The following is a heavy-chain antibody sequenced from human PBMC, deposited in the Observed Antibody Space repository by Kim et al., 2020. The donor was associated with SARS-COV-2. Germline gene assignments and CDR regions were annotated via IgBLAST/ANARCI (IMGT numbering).Heavy chain of an antibody. D-gene: IGHD2-15*01. Sequence: ASVKVSCKVSGYTRTELSIHWVRQAPGKGLEWMGSFDPEDDETISAQKFQGRVTMTEDRATDTAYMELSSLRSEDTAVYYCATQSHYCSGGSCYSGNDAFDIWGQGTMVTVSS. J-gene: IGHJ3*02. CDR2: FDPEDDET. CDR3: ATQSHYCSGGSCYSGNDAFDI. CDR1: GYTRTELS. V-gene: IGHV1-24*01.